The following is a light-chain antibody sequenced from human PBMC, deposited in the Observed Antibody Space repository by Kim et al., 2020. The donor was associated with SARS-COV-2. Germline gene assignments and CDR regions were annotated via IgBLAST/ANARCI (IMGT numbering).Light chain of an antibody. CDR3: QQGSNWPPT. Sequence: EIVLTQSPATLSLSPGERATLSCGASQSVSSNLAWYQQRPGQAPRLLIYDASNRASGIPARFSGSGSGTDFTLTINSLEPEDFAVYYCQQGSNWPPTFGPGTKVDIK. J-gene: IGKJ3*01. V-gene: IGKV3-11*01. CDR1: QSVSSN. CDR2: DAS.